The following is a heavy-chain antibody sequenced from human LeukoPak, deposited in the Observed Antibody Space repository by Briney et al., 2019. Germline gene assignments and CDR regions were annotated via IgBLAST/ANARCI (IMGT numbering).Heavy chain of an antibody. CDR3: ASGYNSQYFDY. D-gene: IGHD1-14*01. Sequence: SETLSLTCTVSGGSVSSGGYYWSWIRQPPGKGLEWIGYIYYSGSTNYNPSLKSRVTISVDTSKNQFSLKLSSVTAADTAVYYCASGYNSQYFDYWGQGTLVTVSS. V-gene: IGHV4-61*08. CDR2: IYYSGST. CDR1: GGSVSSGGYY. J-gene: IGHJ4*02.